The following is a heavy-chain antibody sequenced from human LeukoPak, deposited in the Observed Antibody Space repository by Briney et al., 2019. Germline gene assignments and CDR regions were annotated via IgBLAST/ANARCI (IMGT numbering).Heavy chain of an antibody. J-gene: IGHJ4*02. CDR1: GFTFSGSA. D-gene: IGHD5-18*01. Sequence: GGSLSLSCAASGFTFSGSAMHWVRQACGKGLEWVGRIRSKANSYATAYAASVKGLFTISRDNSKNTLYLQMNSLRAEDTAVYYCAKDLYRPPWIQFVYWGQGTLVTVSS. CDR3: AKDLYRPPWIQFVY. CDR2: IRSKANSYAT. V-gene: IGHV3-73*01.